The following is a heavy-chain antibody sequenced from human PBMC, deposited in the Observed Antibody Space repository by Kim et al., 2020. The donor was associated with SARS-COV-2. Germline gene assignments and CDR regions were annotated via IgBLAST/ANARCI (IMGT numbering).Heavy chain of an antibody. CDR3: ARELIGWLQSHDAFDI. CDR1: GFTFSSYG. J-gene: IGHJ3*02. V-gene: IGHV3-33*01. Sequence: GGSLRLSCAASGFTFSSYGMHWVRQAPGKGLEWVAVIWYDGSNKYYADSVKGRFTISRDNSKNTLYLQMNSLRAEDTAVYYCARELIGWLQSHDAFDIWGQGTMVTVSS. CDR2: IWYDGSNK. D-gene: IGHD3-22*01.